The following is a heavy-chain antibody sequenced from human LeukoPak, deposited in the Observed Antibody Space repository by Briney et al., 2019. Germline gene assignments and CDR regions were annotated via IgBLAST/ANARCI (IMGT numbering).Heavy chain of an antibody. CDR2: ISGISGSGGRG. Sequence: GGSLRLSCAASGFTFSSYAMSWVRQAPGKGLEWVSGISGISGSGGRGYYADSVRGRFTISRDNSKNTLYLQMNSLRAEDTAVYYCAKGEVYSSSPYQFDHWGQGTLVTVSS. V-gene: IGHV3-23*01. J-gene: IGHJ4*02. CDR1: GFTFSSYA. D-gene: IGHD6-13*01. CDR3: AKGEVYSSSPYQFDH.